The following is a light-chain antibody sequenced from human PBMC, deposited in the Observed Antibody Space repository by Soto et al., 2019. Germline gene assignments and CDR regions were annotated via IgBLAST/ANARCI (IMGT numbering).Light chain of an antibody. J-gene: IGKJ3*01. CDR1: QSVNNN. Sequence: IVMSQSPVTLSVCPGERATLSCTASQSVNNNVAWYQQKPGHTPRLLIYSASIGATGTPARFSGSGSGSDFTLTISSLQSEDFAVYYCPQYNKWPLTFGPGTKVDIK. CDR2: SAS. V-gene: IGKV3-15*01. CDR3: PQYNKWPLT.